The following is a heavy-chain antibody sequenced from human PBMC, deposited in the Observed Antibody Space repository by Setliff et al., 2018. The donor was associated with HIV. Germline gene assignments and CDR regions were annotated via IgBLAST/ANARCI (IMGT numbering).Heavy chain of an antibody. Sequence: ETLSLTCSVSGDSITSHYWSWIRQPPGKGLEWIGYIYFTGSTNYNPSLKSRVTISVDTSKNQFSLRLSSVTAADAAVYYCAAGRAFDIWGQGTMVTVSS. CDR1: GDSITSHY. D-gene: IGHD1-26*01. CDR2: IYFTGST. V-gene: IGHV4-59*08. J-gene: IGHJ3*02. CDR3: AAGRAFDI.